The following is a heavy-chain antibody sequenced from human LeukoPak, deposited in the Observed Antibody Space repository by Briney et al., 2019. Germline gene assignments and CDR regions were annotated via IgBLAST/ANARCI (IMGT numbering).Heavy chain of an antibody. V-gene: IGHV1-2*02. Sequence: ASVKVSCKASGYTFTGYYMHWVRQAPGQGLEWMGWINPNSGGTNYAQKFQGRVTMTRDTSISTAYMELSRLRSDDTAVYYCASNIGYDILTGYFWFDPWGQGTLVTVSS. J-gene: IGHJ5*02. CDR1: GYTFTGYY. CDR2: INPNSGGT. D-gene: IGHD3-9*01. CDR3: ASNIGYDILTGYFWFDP.